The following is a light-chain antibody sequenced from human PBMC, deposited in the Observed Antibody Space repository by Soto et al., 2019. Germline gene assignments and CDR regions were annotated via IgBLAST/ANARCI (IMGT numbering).Light chain of an antibody. Sequence: EIGLTACRAALAFSSVERGTHSCRASQSVNSNLAWYQQKPGQAPRLLIYGASTRAAGIPARFSGSGSGTEFTLTISSLQSEDFADYCCQHYKDWPPITYGQGTRLEIK. CDR2: GAS. V-gene: IGKV3-15*01. J-gene: IGKJ5*01. CDR1: QSVNSN. CDR3: QHYKDWPPIT.